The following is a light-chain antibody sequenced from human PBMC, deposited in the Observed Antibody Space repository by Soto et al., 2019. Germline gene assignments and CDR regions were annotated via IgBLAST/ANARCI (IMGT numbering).Light chain of an antibody. CDR2: RNN. CDR1: GSNIGSMY. CDR3: AEWDDRLSGYV. V-gene: IGLV1-47*01. Sequence: QSVLTQTPSASGTPGQRVTISCSGSGSNIGSMYVYWYQQLPGTAPKLLIDRNNKRPSGVPDRCSGSKSGTSACLANSGLRDEDEADYYGAEWDDRLSGYVLGTGTQLTVL. J-gene: IGLJ1*01.